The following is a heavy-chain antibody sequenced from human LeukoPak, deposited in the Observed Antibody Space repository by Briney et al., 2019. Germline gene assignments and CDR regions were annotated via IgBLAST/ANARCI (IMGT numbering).Heavy chain of an antibody. CDR2: IHTSGST. V-gene: IGHV4-4*07. Sequence: PSETLSLTCTVSGGSISSYFCTWIRQPAGNGLEWIGRIHTSGSTNYNPSLKSRVTMSVDTSKNQFPLKLSSVTAADTAVYYCARDPEGQGNYFDYWGQGALVTVSS. CDR3: ARDPEGQGNYFDY. J-gene: IGHJ4*02. CDR1: GGSISSYF. D-gene: IGHD1-14*01.